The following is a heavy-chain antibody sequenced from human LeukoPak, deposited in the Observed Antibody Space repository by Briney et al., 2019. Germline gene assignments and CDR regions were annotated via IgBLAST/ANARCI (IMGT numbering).Heavy chain of an antibody. CDR3: SRAGTYDI. V-gene: IGHV3-7*01. CDR2: IKQDGSQK. CDR1: GFTYGTYW. J-gene: IGHJ3*02. Sequence: GGSLRLSCVGSGFTYGTYWMTWFRQAPGKGLEWVANIKQDGSQKNYVDSVKGRFTISRDNAKKSLYLQMNSLKGEDTAVYFCSRAGTYDIWGQGTRVTVSS.